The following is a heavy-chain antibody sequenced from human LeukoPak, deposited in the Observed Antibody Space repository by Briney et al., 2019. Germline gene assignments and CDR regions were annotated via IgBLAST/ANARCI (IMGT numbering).Heavy chain of an antibody. D-gene: IGHD6-19*01. CDR3: ARDHSSGWYSDYFDY. Sequence: PGGSLRLSCAASGFTFSSYGMHWVRQAPGKGLEWVAVIWYDGSNKYYADSVKGRFTISRENSKNTLYLQMNSLRAEDTAVYYCARDHSSGWYSDYFDYWGQGTLVTVSS. CDR1: GFTFSSYG. V-gene: IGHV3-33*01. CDR2: IWYDGSNK. J-gene: IGHJ4*02.